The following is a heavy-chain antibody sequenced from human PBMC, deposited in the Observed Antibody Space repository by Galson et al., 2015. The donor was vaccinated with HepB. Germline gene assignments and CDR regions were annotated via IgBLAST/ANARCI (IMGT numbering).Heavy chain of an antibody. CDR2: INAGNGNT. CDR3: ARDGGAAAGTGAY. CDR1: GHTFTSYA. V-gene: IGHV1-3*01. J-gene: IGHJ4*02. Sequence: SVKVSCKASGHTFTSYAMHWVRQAPGQRLEWMGWINAGNGNTKYSQKFQGRVTITRDTSASTAYMELSSLRSEDTAVYYCARDGGAAAGTGAYWGQGTLVTVSS. D-gene: IGHD6-13*01.